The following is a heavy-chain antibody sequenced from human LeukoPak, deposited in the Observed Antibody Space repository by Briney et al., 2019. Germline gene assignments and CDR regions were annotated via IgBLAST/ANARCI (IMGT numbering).Heavy chain of an antibody. CDR1: GYTFTSYY. J-gene: IGHJ6*03. CDR3: ARDLGVEAAAPGGYYYYYYMDV. D-gene: IGHD6-13*01. CDR2: INPSGGST. V-gene: IGHV1-46*01. Sequence: ASVKVSCKASGYTFTSYYMHWVRQAPGQGLEWMGIINPSGGSTSYAQKFQGRVTMTRDTSTSTVYMELSSLRSEDTAVYYCARDLGVEAAAPGGYYYYYYMDVWGKGTTVTVPS.